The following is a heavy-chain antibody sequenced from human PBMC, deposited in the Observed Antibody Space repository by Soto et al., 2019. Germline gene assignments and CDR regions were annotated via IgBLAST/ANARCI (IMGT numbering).Heavy chain of an antibody. J-gene: IGHJ3*02. Sequence: GGSLRLSCAASGFTFSSYGMHWVRQAPGKGLEWVAVISYDGSNKYYADSVKGRFTISRDNSKNTLYLQMNSLRAEDTAVYYCAKDREWDYGSGSYYNPDAFDIWGQGTMVTVSS. CDR3: AKDREWDYGSGSYYNPDAFDI. CDR1: GFTFSSYG. D-gene: IGHD3-10*01. V-gene: IGHV3-30*18. CDR2: ISYDGSNK.